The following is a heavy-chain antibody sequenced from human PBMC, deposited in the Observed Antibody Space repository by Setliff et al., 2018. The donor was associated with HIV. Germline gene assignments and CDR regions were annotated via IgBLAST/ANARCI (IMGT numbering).Heavy chain of an antibody. CDR2: ISYDGNNK. J-gene: IGHJ5*02. CDR3: ARSGYSGYDWNWFDP. V-gene: IGHV3-30*03. CDR1: GFTFGSFG. Sequence: PGGSLRLSCAASGFTFGSFGMHWVRQAPGKGLEWVSLISYDGNNKYYVDSVKGRFTISRDNSKNTLYLQMNSLGAEDTAVYYCARSGYSGYDWNWFDPWGQGTLVTVSS. D-gene: IGHD5-12*01.